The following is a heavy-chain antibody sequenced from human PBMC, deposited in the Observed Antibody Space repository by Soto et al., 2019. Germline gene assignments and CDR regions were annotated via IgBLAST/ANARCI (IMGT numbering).Heavy chain of an antibody. CDR1: GFTFSSYT. D-gene: IGHD1-26*01. CDR2: ISYDGYNS. J-gene: IGHJ6*02. CDR3: AKDRAIGLTDIYSFYQYGMDV. Sequence: QVQLVESGGGVVQPGRSLRLSCAASGFTFSSYTMHWVRQAPGRGLEWVAVISYDGYNSYYTDSVKGRFTISRDNSKNALYLQMNSLGTEDTAVYYCAKDRAIGLTDIYSFYQYGMDVWGQGTTVTVSS. V-gene: IGHV3-30-3*01.